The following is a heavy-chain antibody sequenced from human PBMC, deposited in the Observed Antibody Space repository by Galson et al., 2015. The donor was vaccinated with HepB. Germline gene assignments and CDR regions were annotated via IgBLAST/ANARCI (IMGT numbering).Heavy chain of an antibody. CDR1: GYKFTSYG. CDR3: ARDGNGYYYVPFDL. Sequence: SVKVSCKASGYKFTSYGISWVRQAPGQGLEWMAWISAYNGDTNYAQKFHGRVTMTTDTSTSTAYMELRSLRSDDTAVHYCARDGNGYYYVPFDLWGLGTMVTVSS. CDR2: ISAYNGDT. J-gene: IGHJ3*01. V-gene: IGHV1-18*01. D-gene: IGHD3-22*01.